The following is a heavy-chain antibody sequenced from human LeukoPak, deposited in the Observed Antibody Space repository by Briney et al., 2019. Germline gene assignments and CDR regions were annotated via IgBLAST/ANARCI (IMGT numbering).Heavy chain of an antibody. J-gene: IGHJ3*02. CDR1: GGSISSYY. Sequence: SETLSLTCTVSGGSISSYYWSWIRQPPGKGLEWIGYIYYSGSTSYNPSLKSRVTISVDTSKNQFSLKLSSVTAADTAVYYCARWLTDDAFDIWGQGTMVTVSS. D-gene: IGHD4/OR15-4a*01. CDR2: IYYSGST. CDR3: ARWLTDDAFDI. V-gene: IGHV4-59*01.